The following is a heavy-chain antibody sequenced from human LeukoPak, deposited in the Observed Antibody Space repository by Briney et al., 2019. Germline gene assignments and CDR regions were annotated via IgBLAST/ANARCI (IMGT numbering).Heavy chain of an antibody. V-gene: IGHV3-9*01. Sequence: GRSLRLSCAASGFSFDDYAMYWVRQAPGKGLEFVSGISWNSGTIGYTDSVKGRFTISRDNAKNSLYPQMNSLRAEDTALYYCAKGAPKVYSDSSGYYVSYDYWGQGTLVTVSS. D-gene: IGHD3-22*01. J-gene: IGHJ4*02. CDR1: GFSFDDYA. CDR2: ISWNSGTI. CDR3: AKGAPKVYSDSSGYYVSYDY.